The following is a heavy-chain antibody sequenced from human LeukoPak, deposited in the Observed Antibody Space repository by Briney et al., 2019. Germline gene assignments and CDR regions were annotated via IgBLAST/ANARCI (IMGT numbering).Heavy chain of an antibody. V-gene: IGHV1-3*01. D-gene: IGHD2-15*01. CDR3: ATGGRLLYHDY. CDR2: INAGNGNT. CDR1: GYTFITYA. J-gene: IGHJ4*02. Sequence: GASVKVSCKASGYTFITYAMHWVRQAPGQSLEWMGWINAGNGNTKYSQKFQDRVTISTDTSAGTAYMELSSLRSEDTAVYYCATGGRLLYHDYWGQGALVTVSS.